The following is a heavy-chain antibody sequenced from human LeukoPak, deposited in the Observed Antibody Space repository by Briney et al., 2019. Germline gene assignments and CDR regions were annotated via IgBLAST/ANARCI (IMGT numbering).Heavy chain of an antibody. J-gene: IGHJ4*02. V-gene: IGHV3-7*05. CDR3: ARTPADWGFFDY. D-gene: IGHD7-27*01. Sequence: PGGSLRLPCAASGFTFSAYWINWVRQAPGKGLEWVAHIKRDGSEKNYVGSVKGRFTISRDNAKNTLYLQMNSLRAEDTAVYYCARTPADWGFFDYWGQGALVTVSS. CDR2: IKRDGSEK. CDR1: GFTFSAYW.